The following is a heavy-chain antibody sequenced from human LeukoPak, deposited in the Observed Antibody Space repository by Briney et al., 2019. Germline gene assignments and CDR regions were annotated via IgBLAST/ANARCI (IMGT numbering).Heavy chain of an antibody. D-gene: IGHD3-9*01. V-gene: IGHV4-39*01. Sequence: PGGSLRLSCAASGFTFSSYAMSWVRQPPGKGLEWVGSISYSGSTFYNPSLKSRVTISVDTSKNQFSLRLSSVTAADTSAFYCARRTYKILRGTEYGYWYFDLWGRGTLVTVSS. J-gene: IGHJ2*01. CDR2: ISYSGST. CDR3: ARRTYKILRGTEYGYWYFDL. CDR1: GFTFSSYA.